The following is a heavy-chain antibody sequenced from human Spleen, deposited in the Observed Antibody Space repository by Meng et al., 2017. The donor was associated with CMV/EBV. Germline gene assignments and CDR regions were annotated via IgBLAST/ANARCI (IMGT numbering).Heavy chain of an antibody. D-gene: IGHD3-3*01. CDR2: ISSGRSGNTI. CDR3: ARDSDYDFWSGYRHY. J-gene: IGHJ4*02. V-gene: IGHV3-48*03. Sequence: GESLKISCEASGFTFSSYEMNWVRQAPGKGLEWVSYISSGRSGNTIHYADSVKGRFTISRDNAKNSVYLQMNSLRAEDTAVYYCARDSDYDFWSGYRHYWGQGTLVTVSS. CDR1: GFTFSSYE.